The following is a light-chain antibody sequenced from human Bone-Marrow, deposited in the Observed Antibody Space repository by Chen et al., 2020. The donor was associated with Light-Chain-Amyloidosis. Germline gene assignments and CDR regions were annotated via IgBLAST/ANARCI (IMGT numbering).Light chain of an antibody. V-gene: IGKV3-20*01. J-gene: IGKJ4*01. Sequence: EIVVTQSPGTLSLSPGEGANLSCRASQTISSNYLTWYQQKFGQAPRLLIYCSSSRATGIPDRFTGSGSGTDFTLTINRLEPEDFAMYYCQQYGTSPLTFGGGIKVEIK. CDR3: QQYGTSPLT. CDR2: CSS. CDR1: QTISSNY.